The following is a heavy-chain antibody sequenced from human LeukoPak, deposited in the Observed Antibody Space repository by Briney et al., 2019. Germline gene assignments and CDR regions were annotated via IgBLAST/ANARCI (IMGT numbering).Heavy chain of an antibody. D-gene: IGHD2-15*01. CDR2: ISGSGGST. CDR3: AKQDEYCSGGSCYYYYYGLDV. Sequence: GGSLRLSCAASKFTFSTYAMSWVRRAPGKGLEWVSAISGSGGSTYYADSVKGRFTISRDNSKNTLYLQMNSLRAEDTAVYYCAKQDEYCSGGSCYYYYYGLDVWGQGTTVTVSS. J-gene: IGHJ6*02. V-gene: IGHV3-23*01. CDR1: KFTFSTYA.